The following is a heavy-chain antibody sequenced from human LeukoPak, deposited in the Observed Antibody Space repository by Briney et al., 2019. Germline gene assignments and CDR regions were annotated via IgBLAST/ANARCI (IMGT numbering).Heavy chain of an antibody. CDR2: IYYSGST. D-gene: IGHD6-13*01. V-gene: IGHV4-34*01. CDR3: ARLYSSSWYYFDY. CDR1: GGSFSGYY. J-gene: IGHJ4*02. Sequence: SETLSLTCAVYGGSFSGYYWGWIRQPPGKGLEWIGSIYYSGSTYYNPSLKSRVTISVDTSKNQFSLKLSSVTPEDTAVYYCARLYSSSWYYFDYWGQGTLVTVSS.